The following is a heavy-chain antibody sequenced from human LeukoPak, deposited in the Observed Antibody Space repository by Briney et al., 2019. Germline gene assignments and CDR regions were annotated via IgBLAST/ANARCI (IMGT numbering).Heavy chain of an antibody. CDR2: ISAYNGNT. V-gene: IGHV1-18*01. Sequence: ASVKVSCKASGYTFTSYGISWVRQAPGQGLEWMGWISAYNGNTNYAQKLQGRVTMTTDTSTSTAYMELSSLRSEDTAVYYCARIGGNSGSYYNFDYWGQGTLVTVSS. D-gene: IGHD1-26*01. J-gene: IGHJ4*02. CDR3: ARIGGNSGSYYNFDY. CDR1: GYTFTSYG.